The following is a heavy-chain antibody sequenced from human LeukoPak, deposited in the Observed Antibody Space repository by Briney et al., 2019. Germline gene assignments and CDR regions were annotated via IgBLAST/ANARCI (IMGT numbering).Heavy chain of an antibody. CDR1: GFTFSNAW. D-gene: IGHD1-26*01. CDR2: IRSKTDGGTT. CDR3: TKAQEWELLPPNFDY. V-gene: IGHV3-15*01. J-gene: IGHJ4*02. Sequence: KPGGSLRLSCAASGFTFSNAWVSWVRQAPGKGLEWVGRIRSKTDGGTTDYAAPVKGRFTISRDDSKNTLYLQMNSLKTEDKAVYYCTKAQEWELLPPNFDYWRQGTLVTVSS.